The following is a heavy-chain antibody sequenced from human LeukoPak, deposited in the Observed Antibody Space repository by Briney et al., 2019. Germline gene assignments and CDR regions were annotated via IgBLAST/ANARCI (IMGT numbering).Heavy chain of an antibody. V-gene: IGHV1-8*01. CDR1: GYTFTSYD. CDR3: ARARNYYGSGSYYGYFDY. CDR2: MNPNSGNT. J-gene: IGHJ4*02. D-gene: IGHD3-10*01. Sequence: ASVKVSCKASGYTFTSYDINWVRQATGQGLEWVGWMNPNSGNTGYAQKFQGRVTMTRNTSISTAYMELSSLRSEDTAVYYCARARNYYGSGSYYGYFDYWGQGTLVTVSS.